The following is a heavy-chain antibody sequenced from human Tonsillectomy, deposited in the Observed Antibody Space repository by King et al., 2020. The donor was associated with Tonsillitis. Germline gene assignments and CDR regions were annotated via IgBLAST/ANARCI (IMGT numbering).Heavy chain of an antibody. CDR2: IYYRGSA. J-gene: IGHJ4*02. CDR1: GGSISSGNYY. V-gene: IGHV4-30-4*01. CDR3: ARVQVLTVPFDY. D-gene: IGHD2-21*02. Sequence: QLQESGPGLVKPSQILSLTCTVSGGSISSGNYYWSWIRQPPGKGLEWIGYIYYRGSAYYNPSLKSRVTISVDTSKNQFSLNLSSVTAADTAVYYCARVQVLTVPFDYWGQGTLVTVSS.